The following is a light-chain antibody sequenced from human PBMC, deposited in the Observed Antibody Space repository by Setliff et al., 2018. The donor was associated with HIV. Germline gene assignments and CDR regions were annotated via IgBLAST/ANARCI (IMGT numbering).Light chain of an antibody. J-gene: IGLJ1*01. CDR3: AAWDDSLSGYV. CDR2: RNN. CDR1: SSNVGSNY. V-gene: IGLV1-47*01. Sequence: VLTQPPSASGTPGQRVTISCSGSSSNVGSNYVYWYQQLPGTAPKLLIHRNNQRPSGVPARFSGSKSGTSASLAISGLRSEDEADYYCAAWDDSLSGYVFGTGTKGTVL.